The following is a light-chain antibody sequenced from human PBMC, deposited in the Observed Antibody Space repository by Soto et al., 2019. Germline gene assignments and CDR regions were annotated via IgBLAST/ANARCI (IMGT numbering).Light chain of an antibody. V-gene: IGKV1-5*01. CDR3: QKYKNYSYS. CDR2: DAS. Sequence: IQMTQSPSPVSAFVGDSVTISCRASQHVNTFLAWYQQKPGGAPKVVIFDASNLGSGFPSRFSGSGFGTEFNLSITSLQPDDFATYYCQKYKNYSYSFGQGTKLDIK. J-gene: IGKJ2*03. CDR1: QHVNTF.